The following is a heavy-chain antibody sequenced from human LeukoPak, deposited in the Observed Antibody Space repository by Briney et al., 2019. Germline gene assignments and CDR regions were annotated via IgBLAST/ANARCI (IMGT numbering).Heavy chain of an antibody. D-gene: IGHD6-13*01. CDR2: ISSGGATI. Sequence: PGGSLRLSCAASGFTFSSYEMNWVRQAPGKGLEWVSSISSGGATIYYVDSVRGRFTISRDNAKNSLYLQMNSLRAEDTAVYYCARVGVFSSSWLLYWGQGTLVTVSS. CDR3: ARVGVFSSSWLLY. V-gene: IGHV3-48*03. CDR1: GFTFSSYE. J-gene: IGHJ4*02.